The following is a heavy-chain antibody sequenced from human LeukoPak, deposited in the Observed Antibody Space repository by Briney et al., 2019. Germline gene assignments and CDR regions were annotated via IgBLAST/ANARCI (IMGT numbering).Heavy chain of an antibody. Sequence: GGSLRLSCAASGFTFSSYWMSWVRQAPGKGPEWVANIKQDGSEKYYVDSVKGRFTISRDNAKNSLYLQMNSLRAEDTAVYYCARDLGSSWAYDAFDIWGQGTMVTVSS. CDR3: ARDLGSSWAYDAFDI. J-gene: IGHJ3*02. CDR2: IKQDGSEK. CDR1: GFTFSSYW. D-gene: IGHD6-13*01. V-gene: IGHV3-7*01.